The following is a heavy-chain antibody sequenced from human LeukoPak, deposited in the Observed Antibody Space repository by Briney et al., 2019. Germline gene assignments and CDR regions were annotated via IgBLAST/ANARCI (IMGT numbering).Heavy chain of an antibody. CDR3: ARGRGYYYDSSGYLAFDY. CDR1: GYTFTSYG. Sequence: ASVTVSCKASGYTFTSYGISWVRQAPGQGLEWMGWISAYNGNTNYAQKLQGRVTMTTDTSTSTAYMELRSLRSDDTAVYHCARGRGYYYDSSGYLAFDYWGQRTLVTVSS. V-gene: IGHV1-18*01. CDR2: ISAYNGNT. D-gene: IGHD3-22*01. J-gene: IGHJ4*02.